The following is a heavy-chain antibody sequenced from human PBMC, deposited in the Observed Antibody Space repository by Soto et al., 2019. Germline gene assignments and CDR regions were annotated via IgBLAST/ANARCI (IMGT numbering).Heavy chain of an antibody. CDR1: GYGFTSYW. Sequence: PGESLKISCKGSGYGFTSYWIGWVRQMPGKGLEWMGIIYPGDSDTRYSPSFQGQVTISADKSISTAYLQWSSLKASDTAMYYCARLSAWTVLVPAAYYYYGMDVWGQGTTVTVSS. V-gene: IGHV5-51*01. CDR2: IYPGDSDT. D-gene: IGHD2-2*01. CDR3: ARLSAWTVLVPAAYYYYGMDV. J-gene: IGHJ6*02.